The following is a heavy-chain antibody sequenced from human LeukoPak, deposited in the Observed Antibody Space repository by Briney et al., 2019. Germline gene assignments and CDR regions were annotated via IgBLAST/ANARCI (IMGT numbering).Heavy chain of an antibody. CDR1: GYTFSSYG. D-gene: IGHD3-22*01. CDR3: ARVGNYYYDSSGYFPPLDY. Sequence: ASVKVSCKASGYTFSSYGFSWVRQAPGQGPEWMGWISAYNGNTNYAQKLQGRVTMTTDTSTSTVYMELRSLRSDDTAVYYCARVGNYYYDSSGYFPPLDYWGQGTLVTVSS. CDR2: ISAYNGNT. V-gene: IGHV1-18*01. J-gene: IGHJ4*02.